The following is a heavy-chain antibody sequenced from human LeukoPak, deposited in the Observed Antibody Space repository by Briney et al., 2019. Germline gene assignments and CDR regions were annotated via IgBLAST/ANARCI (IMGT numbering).Heavy chain of an antibody. V-gene: IGHV3-23*01. CDR3: ARGGPTVTTYRLRDY. J-gene: IGHJ4*02. CDR1: GFTFSSYA. D-gene: IGHD4-4*01. Sequence: GGSLRLSCAASGFTFSSYAMSWVRQAPGKGLEWVSSISDSGSSTYYADSVKGRFTISRDNSKNTLYLQINSLRAEDTAIYYCARGGPTVTTYRLRDYWGQGTLVTVSS. CDR2: ISDSGSST.